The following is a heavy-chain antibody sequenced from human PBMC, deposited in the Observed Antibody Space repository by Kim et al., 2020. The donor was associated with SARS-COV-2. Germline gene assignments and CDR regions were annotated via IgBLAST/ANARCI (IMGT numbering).Heavy chain of an antibody. CDR1: GFTFSSYA. Sequence: GRSLRLSCAASGFTFSSYAMHWVRQAPGKGLEWVAVISYDGSNKYYADSVKGRFTISRDNSKNTLYLQMNSLRAEDTAVYYCARDPDSGSYYNDAFDIWGQGTMVTVSS. CDR3: ARDPDSGSYYNDAFDI. CDR2: ISYDGSNK. J-gene: IGHJ3*02. D-gene: IGHD3-10*01. V-gene: IGHV3-30-3*01.